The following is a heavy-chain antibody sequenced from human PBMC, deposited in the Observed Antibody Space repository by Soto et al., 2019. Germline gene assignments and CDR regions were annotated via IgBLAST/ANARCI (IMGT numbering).Heavy chain of an antibody. Sequence: SETLSLTCAVYGGSFSGYYWSWIRQPPGKGLEWIGEINHSGSTNYNPSLKSRVTISVDTSKNQFSLKLSSVTAADTAVYYCARGFRGYSSSVIYYYYMDVWGKGTTVTVSS. D-gene: IGHD6-13*01. J-gene: IGHJ6*03. CDR2: INHSGST. CDR3: ARGFRGYSSSVIYYYYMDV. V-gene: IGHV4-34*01. CDR1: GGSFSGYY.